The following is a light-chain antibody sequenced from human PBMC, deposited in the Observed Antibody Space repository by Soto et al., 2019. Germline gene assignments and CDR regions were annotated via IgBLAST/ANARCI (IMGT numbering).Light chain of an antibody. Sequence: DIQMTQSPSPLSASVGDRVTITCQASQDISNYLNWYQQKPGKAPKLLIYDASNLETGVPSRFSGSGSGTDFTFTISSLQPEDIATYYCQQYDNLPSFGGGTKVDIK. V-gene: IGKV1-33*01. CDR1: QDISNY. CDR2: DAS. CDR3: QQYDNLPS. J-gene: IGKJ4*01.